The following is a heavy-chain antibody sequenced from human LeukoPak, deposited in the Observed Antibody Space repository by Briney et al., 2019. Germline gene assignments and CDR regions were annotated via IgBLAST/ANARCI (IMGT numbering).Heavy chain of an antibody. J-gene: IGHJ2*01. D-gene: IGHD3/OR15-3a*01. CDR3: ARVKYYDLHFDL. CDR1: GFTVRSNN. Sequence: GGSLRLSCAASGFTVRSNNMSWVRQAPGKGLEWVSVIYSGGSTYYADSVKGRFTISRDNSKNTLYLQMNSLRAEDTAVYYCARVKYYDLHFDLWGRGTLVTVSS. CDR2: IYSGGST. V-gene: IGHV3-66*01.